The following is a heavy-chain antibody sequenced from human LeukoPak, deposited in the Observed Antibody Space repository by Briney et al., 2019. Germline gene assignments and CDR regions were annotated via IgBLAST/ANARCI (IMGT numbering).Heavy chain of an antibody. V-gene: IGHV4-4*07. CDR3: ARDVGRGYSYGYSAFDI. Sequence: SETLSLTCTVSGGSISSYYWSWIRQPAGKGLEWIGRIYTSGSTNYNPSLKSRVTMSVDTSKNQFSLKLGSVTAADTAVYYCARDVGRGYSYGYSAFDIWGQGTMVTVSS. J-gene: IGHJ3*02. CDR1: GGSISSYY. CDR2: IYTSGST. D-gene: IGHD5-18*01.